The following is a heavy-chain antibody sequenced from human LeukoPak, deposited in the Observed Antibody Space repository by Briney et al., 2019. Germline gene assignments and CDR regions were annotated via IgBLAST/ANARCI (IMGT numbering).Heavy chain of an antibody. CDR1: GYSFISYW. J-gene: IGHJ4*02. CDR3: ARLPYCGGDCYSLIDY. CDR2: IYPGDSDT. D-gene: IGHD2-21*02. V-gene: IGHV5-51*01. Sequence: GEFLKISCKGSGYSFISYWIGWVRHMPGKGLGWMGIIYPGDSDTRYSPSFQGQVTISADKSISTAYLQWSSLKASDTAMYYCARLPYCGGDCYSLIDYWGQGTLVTVSS.